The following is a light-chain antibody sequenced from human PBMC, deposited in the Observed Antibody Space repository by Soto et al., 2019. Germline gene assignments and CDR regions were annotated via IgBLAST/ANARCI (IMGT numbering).Light chain of an antibody. CDR2: RDN. CDR3: AAWDDSLSGPV. J-gene: IGLJ2*01. V-gene: IGLV1-47*01. Sequence: QSVLTQPPSASGTPGQRVTISCSGSSSNIGRFYVYWYQHLPGTAPKLLIYRDNQRPSGVPDRFSGSKSGTSASLAISGLRSEDEADYYCAAWDDSLSGPVFGGGTKVTVL. CDR1: SSNIGRFY.